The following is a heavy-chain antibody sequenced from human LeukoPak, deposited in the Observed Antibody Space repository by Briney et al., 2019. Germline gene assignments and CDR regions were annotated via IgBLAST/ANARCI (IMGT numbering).Heavy chain of an antibody. CDR1: GGSFSGYY. D-gene: IGHD3-22*01. J-gene: IGHJ4*02. CDR2: INHSGST. Sequence: PSETLSLTCAVYGGSFSGYYWSWIRQPPGKGLEWIGEINHSGSTNYNPSLKSRVTISVDTSKNQFSLKLSSVTAADTAVYYCARQGDSSGYFDYWGQGTLVTVSS. V-gene: IGHV4-34*01. CDR3: ARQGDSSGYFDY.